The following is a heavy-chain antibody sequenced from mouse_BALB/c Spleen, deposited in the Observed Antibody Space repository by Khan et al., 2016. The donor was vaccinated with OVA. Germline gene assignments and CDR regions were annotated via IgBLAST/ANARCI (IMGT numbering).Heavy chain of an antibody. D-gene: IGHD1-1*01. CDR3: ARGNYYGYYFDY. V-gene: IGHV3-2*02. J-gene: IGHJ2*01. CDR1: GYSITSGYA. CDR2: ISYSGGT. Sequence: EVELVESGPGLVKPSQSLSLTCTVTGYSITSGYAWNWIRQFPGNKLEWMGYISYSGGTSYNPSLKSRISITRDTSTNQFFLQLNSVTTEDTATEYCARGNYYGYYFDYWGQGTTLTVSS.